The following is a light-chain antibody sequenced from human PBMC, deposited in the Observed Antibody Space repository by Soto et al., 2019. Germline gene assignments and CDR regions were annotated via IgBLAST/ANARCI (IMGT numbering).Light chain of an antibody. V-gene: IGKV1-5*03. CDR1: QTISNW. CDR3: QQYNSFST. CDR2: KTS. J-gene: IGKJ1*01. Sequence: IQMTQYPSTLSASVGDRVTITCRATQTISNWLAWYQQKPGKAPKLLIYKTSTLETGVPSRFSGSGSGTEFTLTITSLQPDDFAIYYCQQYNSFSTFGQGTKVDI.